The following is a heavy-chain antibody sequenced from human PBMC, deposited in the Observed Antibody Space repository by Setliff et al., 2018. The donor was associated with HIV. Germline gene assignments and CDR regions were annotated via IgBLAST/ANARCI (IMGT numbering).Heavy chain of an antibody. D-gene: IGHD3-10*01. J-gene: IGHJ4*02. CDR1: GFTFSSYA. V-gene: IGHV3-23*01. Sequence: PGGSLRLSCAASGFTFSSYAMSWVRQAPGKGLEWVSAISGSGGSTYYADSVKGRFTISREKSKSTLYLQMNSLRAEDTAVYYCAKKTAAYTSGSWLHYWGQGTLVTVSS. CDR2: ISGSGGST. CDR3: AKKTAAYTSGSWLHY.